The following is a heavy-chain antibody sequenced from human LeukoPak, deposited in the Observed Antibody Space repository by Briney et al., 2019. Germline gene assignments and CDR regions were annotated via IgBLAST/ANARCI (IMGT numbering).Heavy chain of an antibody. Sequence: SETLSLTCAVYGGSFSGYYWSWIRQPPGKGLEWIGEINHSGSTNYNPSLKSRVTISVDTSKNQFSLKLSSVTAADTAVYYCVRAGGNPPYYFDYWGQGTLVTVSS. V-gene: IGHV4-34*01. CDR2: INHSGST. CDR3: VRAGGNPPYYFDY. D-gene: IGHD3-16*01. J-gene: IGHJ4*02. CDR1: GGSFSGYY.